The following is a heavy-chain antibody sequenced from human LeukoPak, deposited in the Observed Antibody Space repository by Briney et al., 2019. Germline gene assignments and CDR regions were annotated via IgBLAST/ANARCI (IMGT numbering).Heavy chain of an antibody. CDR2: IIPIFGTA. CDR1: GGTFSSYA. J-gene: IGHJ4*02. V-gene: IGHV1-69*05. CDR3: ASTDTDGYVESYFDY. D-gene: IGHD5-24*01. Sequence: SVKVSCKASGGTFSSYAISWVRQAPGQGLEWMGGIIPIFGTANYAQKFQGRVTITTDESTSTAYMELSSLRSEDTAVYYCASTDTDGYVESYFDYWGQGTLVTVSS.